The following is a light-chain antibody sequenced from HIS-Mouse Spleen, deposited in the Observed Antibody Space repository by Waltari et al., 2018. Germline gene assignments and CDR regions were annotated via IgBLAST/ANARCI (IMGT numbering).Light chain of an antibody. V-gene: IGLV7-43*01. Sequence: QTVVTQEPSLTVSPGGTVTLTCASRTGAVTSGYYPNWFQQKPRQAPRPLIYSTSNKHSWTPARFSGSLLGGKAALTLSGVQPEDEAEYYCLLYYGGAQLNVFGTGTKVTVL. J-gene: IGLJ1*01. CDR3: LLYYGGAQLNV. CDR1: TGAVTSGYY. CDR2: STS.